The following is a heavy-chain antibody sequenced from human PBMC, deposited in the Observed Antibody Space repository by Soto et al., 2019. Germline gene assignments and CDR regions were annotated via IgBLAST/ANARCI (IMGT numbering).Heavy chain of an antibody. CDR1: GFTFRNFG. D-gene: IGHD2-21*02. CDR2: ISYDGTNK. V-gene: IGHV3-30*18. Sequence: QVQLVESGGGVVQPGRSLRLSCAASGFTFRNFGMHWVRQAPGKGLEWVAVISYDGTNKYYADSVKGRFTISRDNSKNTLYRQINSLRAEDTAVYYCAKAVPPFVVVTASDYWGQGTLVTVSS. J-gene: IGHJ4*02. CDR3: AKAVPPFVVVTASDY.